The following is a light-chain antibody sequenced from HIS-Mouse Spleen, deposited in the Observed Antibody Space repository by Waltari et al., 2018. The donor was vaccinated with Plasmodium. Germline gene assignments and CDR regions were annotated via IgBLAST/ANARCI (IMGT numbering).Light chain of an antibody. J-gene: IGLJ3*02. CDR3: YSTDSSGNHRV. Sequence: SYEPTQPPSVSVSPGQTARITCSGDALPKKYAYWYQQKSGQAPVLVLYEDSKRPSGIPERFSGSSSGTMATLTISGAQVEDEADYYCYSTDSSGNHRVFGGGTKLTVL. CDR1: ALPKKY. CDR2: EDS. V-gene: IGLV3-10*01.